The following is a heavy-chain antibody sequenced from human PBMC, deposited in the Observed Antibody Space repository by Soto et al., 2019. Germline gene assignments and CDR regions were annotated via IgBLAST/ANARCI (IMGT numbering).Heavy chain of an antibody. D-gene: IGHD5-12*01. Sequence: ASVKVSCKASGYTFTSYDINWVRQATGQGLEWMGWMNPNSGNTGYAQKFQGRVTMTRNTSISTAYMELSSLRSEDTAVYYCAMGAIVADAFDIWGQGTMVTVSS. CDR3: AMGAIVADAFDI. V-gene: IGHV1-8*01. CDR2: MNPNSGNT. CDR1: GYTFTSYD. J-gene: IGHJ3*02.